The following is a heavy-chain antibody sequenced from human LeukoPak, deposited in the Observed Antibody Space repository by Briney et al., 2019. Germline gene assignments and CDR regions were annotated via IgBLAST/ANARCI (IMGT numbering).Heavy chain of an antibody. CDR2: INHSGST. D-gene: IGHD3-22*01. CDR1: GGSFSGYY. CDR3: ASPRGDDSGGYYTWYFHH. J-gene: IGHJ1*01. Sequence: SETLSLTCAVYGGSFSGYYWSWIRQPPGKGLEWIGEINHSGSTNYNPSLKSRVAISVDTSKNQFSLKLYSVTAADTAVYFCASPRGDDSGGYYTWYFHHWGQGILVTVSS. V-gene: IGHV4-34*01.